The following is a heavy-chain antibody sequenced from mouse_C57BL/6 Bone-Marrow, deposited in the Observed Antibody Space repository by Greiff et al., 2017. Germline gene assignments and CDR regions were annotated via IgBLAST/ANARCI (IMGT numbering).Heavy chain of an antibody. V-gene: IGHV1-19*01. J-gene: IGHJ3*01. CDR1: GYSFYDCH. CDR3: SRRWVRFAY. D-gene: IGHD2-3*01. Sequence: VQLQQSGPVLVKPGASVQMSCQASGYSFYDCHLNWVTQSPGKSLEWIGVINPFNGGTSYNQKVKGKATLTVDKSSSTAYMELNSLTSEDSAVYYCSRRWVRFAYWGQGTLVTVSA. CDR2: INPFNGGT.